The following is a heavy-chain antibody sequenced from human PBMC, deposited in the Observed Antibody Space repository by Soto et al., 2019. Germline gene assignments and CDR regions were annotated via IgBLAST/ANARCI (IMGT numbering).Heavy chain of an antibody. CDR1: GFTFSSYG. D-gene: IGHD1-26*01. Sequence: QVQLVESGGGVVQPGRSLRLSCAASGFTFSSYGMHWVRQAPGKGLEWVAVIWYDGSNKYYADSVKGRFTISRDNSKTTLYLQMKSRRAEDTAVSYCAREGLSLGLLWGQGTLVTVSS. V-gene: IGHV3-33*01. J-gene: IGHJ4*02. CDR2: IWYDGSNK. CDR3: AREGLSLGLL.